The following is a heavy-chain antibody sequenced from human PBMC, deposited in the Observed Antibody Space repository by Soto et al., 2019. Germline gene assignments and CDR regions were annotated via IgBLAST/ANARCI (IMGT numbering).Heavy chain of an antibody. CDR2: IYPGDSDT. V-gene: IGHV5-51*01. CDR3: ARGAVAGRREYYYYYGMDV. J-gene: IGHJ6*02. Sequence: RGAEGRCASHCGGRILKKHGKGLEWMGIIYPGDSDTRYSPSFQGQVTISADKSISTAYLQWSSLKASDTAMYYCARGAVAGRREYYYYYGMDVRGHRTTV. CDR1: EGRCASHC. D-gene: IGHD6-19*01.